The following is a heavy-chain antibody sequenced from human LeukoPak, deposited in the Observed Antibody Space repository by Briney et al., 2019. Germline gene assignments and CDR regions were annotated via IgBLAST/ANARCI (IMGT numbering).Heavy chain of an antibody. D-gene: IGHD2-2*01. J-gene: IGHJ4*02. V-gene: IGHV4-39*01. CDR2: IYYSGST. Sequence: SETLSLTCTVSGGSISSRSYYWVWIRQPPGKGLEWIGTIYYSGSTYYNPSLKSRVTISVDTSKNQFSLKLSSVTAADTAVYYCARHDCSSTSCYADYWGQGTLSPSPQ. CDR1: GGSISSRSYY. CDR3: ARHDCSSTSCYADY.